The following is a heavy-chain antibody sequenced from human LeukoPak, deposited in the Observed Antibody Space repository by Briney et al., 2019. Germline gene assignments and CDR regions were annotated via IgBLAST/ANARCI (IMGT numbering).Heavy chain of an antibody. D-gene: IGHD3-22*01. CDR1: GFTFSSYA. J-gene: IGHJ4*02. Sequence: GRSLRLSCAASGFTFSSYAMHWVRQAPGKGLEYVSAISSNGGSTYYANSVKGRFTISRDNSKNTLYLQMGSLRAEDMAVYYCARWGYDSSGYYWVFDYWGQGTLVTVSS. V-gene: IGHV3-64*01. CDR2: ISSNGGST. CDR3: ARWGYDSSGYYWVFDY.